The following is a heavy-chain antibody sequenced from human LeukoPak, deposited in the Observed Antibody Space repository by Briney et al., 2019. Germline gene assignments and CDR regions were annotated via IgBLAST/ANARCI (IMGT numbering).Heavy chain of an antibody. D-gene: IGHD1-1*01. Sequence: GGSLRLSCAASGFTFSSYSMNWVRQAPGKGLEWVSSISSSSLYIYYADSVKGRFTISRDNAKNSLFLQMNSLRAEDTAVYYCARWSNYEMDYWGQGTLVTVSS. CDR2: ISSSSLYI. CDR3: ARWSNYEMDY. J-gene: IGHJ4*02. V-gene: IGHV3-21*01. CDR1: GFTFSSYS.